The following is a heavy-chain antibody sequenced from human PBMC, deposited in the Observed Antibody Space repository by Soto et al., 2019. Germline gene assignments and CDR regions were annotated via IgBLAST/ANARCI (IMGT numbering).Heavy chain of an antibody. Sequence: SVTLSLTCTVAGGSVISGSCYWSWIRQPPGKGLEWIGSIYHSGSTYYNPSLKSRVTISVDTSKNQFSLKLSSVTAADTAVYYCARDLLWLRPGSGYFPWGQGTLVTVSS. CDR2: IYHSGST. J-gene: IGHJ5*02. V-gene: IGHV4-39*07. CDR1: GGSVISGSCY. CDR3: ARDLLWLRPGSGYFP. D-gene: IGHD3-3*01.